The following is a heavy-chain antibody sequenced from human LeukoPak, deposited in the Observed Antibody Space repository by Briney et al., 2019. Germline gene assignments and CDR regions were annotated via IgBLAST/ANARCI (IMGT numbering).Heavy chain of an antibody. CDR2: IYYRGST. J-gene: IGHJ4*02. V-gene: IGHV4-59*01. Sequence: SETLSLTCTVSGGSISSDYWSWIRQPPGKGLEWIGYIYYRGSTNYNPSPKSRVTISVDTSKNQFSLKLSSVTAADTAVYYCARLSGYSSGHYYSDYWGQGTLVTVSS. CDR1: GGSISSDY. CDR3: ARLSGYSSGHYYSDY. D-gene: IGHD3-22*01.